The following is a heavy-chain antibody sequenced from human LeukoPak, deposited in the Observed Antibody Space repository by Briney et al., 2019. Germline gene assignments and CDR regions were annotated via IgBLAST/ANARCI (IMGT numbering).Heavy chain of an antibody. CDR2: IYPGDSDI. CDR3: ARQEYCSGGSCYTWFDP. Sequence: GESLKISCKGSGYSLTNYWIGWVRQMPGKGLEWMGMIYPGDSDIRYSPSFLGQVTISADKSISTAYLQWSSLQASDTAMYYCARQEYCSGGSCYTWFDPWGLGTLVTVSS. J-gene: IGHJ5*02. V-gene: IGHV5-51*01. CDR1: GYSLTNYW. D-gene: IGHD2-15*01.